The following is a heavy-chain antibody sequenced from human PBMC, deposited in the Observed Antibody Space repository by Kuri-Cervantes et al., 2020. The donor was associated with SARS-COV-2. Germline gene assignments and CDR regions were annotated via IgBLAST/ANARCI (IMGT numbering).Heavy chain of an antibody. Sequence: SVKVSCKASGYTFTSYGISWVRQAPGQGLEWMGGIIPIFGTANYAQKFQGRVSITADRSTSTAYMELSSLRSEDTAVYYCARNWLGYCSGGSCRYYYYMDVWGKGTTVTV. CDR3: ARNWLGYCSGGSCRYYYYMDV. J-gene: IGHJ6*03. CDR1: GYTFTSYG. V-gene: IGHV1-69*06. D-gene: IGHD2-15*01. CDR2: IIPIFGTA.